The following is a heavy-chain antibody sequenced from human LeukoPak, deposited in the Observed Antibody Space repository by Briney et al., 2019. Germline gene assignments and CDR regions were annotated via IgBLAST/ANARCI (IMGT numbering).Heavy chain of an antibody. Sequence: GASVKVSCKASGYTFTDYYINWVQQAPGKGLEWMGRVDAEDGDIIYAERFQGRVTITADTSTDTVYMELSSLRSEDTAVYYCATARSGYYMDYWGPGTLVTVSS. D-gene: IGHD3-3*01. V-gene: IGHV1-69-2*01. CDR1: GYTFTDYY. J-gene: IGHJ4*02. CDR3: ATARSGYYMDY. CDR2: VDAEDGDI.